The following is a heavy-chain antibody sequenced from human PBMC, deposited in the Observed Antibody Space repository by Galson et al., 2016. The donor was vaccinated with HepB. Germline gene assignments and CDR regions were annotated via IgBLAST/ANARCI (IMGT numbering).Heavy chain of an antibody. V-gene: IGHV3-23*01. D-gene: IGHD5-18*01. J-gene: IGHJ5*02. CDR2: ISGSGDST. Sequence: SLRLSCAASGFTFNNYAMSWVRQAPGKGLEWVSGISGSGDSTFFADSVKGRLTISRDNSNNNLYLQMNGLTADDTAVYYCAEDPVRQLWFSGWFDPWGQGTLVTVSS. CDR1: GFTFNNYA. CDR3: AEDPVRQLWFSGWFDP.